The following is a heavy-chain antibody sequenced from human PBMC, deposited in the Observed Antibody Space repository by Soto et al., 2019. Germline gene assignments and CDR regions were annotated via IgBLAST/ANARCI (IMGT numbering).Heavy chain of an antibody. Sequence: GESLKISCKGSGYSFTSYWIGWVRQMPGKGLEWMGIIYPGDSDTRYSPSFQGQVTISADKSISTAYLQWSSLKASDTAMYYCARRRSSGSPNYYYYGMDVWGQGTMVTVSS. CDR2: IYPGDSDT. D-gene: IGHD6-19*01. V-gene: IGHV5-51*01. CDR1: GYSFTSYW. J-gene: IGHJ6*02. CDR3: ARRRSSGSPNYYYYGMDV.